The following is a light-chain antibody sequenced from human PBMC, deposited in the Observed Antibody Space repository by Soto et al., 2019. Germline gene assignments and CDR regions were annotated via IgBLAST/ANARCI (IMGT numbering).Light chain of an antibody. CDR3: QQYGGSPRT. CDR2: GAS. Sequence: EIVLTQSPGTLSLSPGERATLSCRASQSVSSSYLAWYQQKPGQAPRLLVYGASTRATGIPDRFSGSGSGTDFTLTISRLEPEDFAMYYCQQYGGSPRTFGQGTNLEIK. V-gene: IGKV3-20*01. J-gene: IGKJ2*01. CDR1: QSVSSSY.